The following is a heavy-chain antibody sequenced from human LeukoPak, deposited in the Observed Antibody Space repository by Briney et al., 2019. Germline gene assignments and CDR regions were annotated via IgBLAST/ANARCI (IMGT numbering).Heavy chain of an antibody. J-gene: IGHJ4*02. V-gene: IGHV3-21*01. CDR2: ISSSTSYI. D-gene: IGHD4-17*01. CDR3: ARAGGSTVSHSDY. Sequence: GGSLRLSCAASGFTFSSYSMNWVRQAPGKGLEWVSSISSSTSYIYYADSVKGRFTISKDNAKNSLHLQMNSLRAEDTAVYYCARAGGSTVSHSDYWGQGTLVTVSS. CDR1: GFTFSSYS.